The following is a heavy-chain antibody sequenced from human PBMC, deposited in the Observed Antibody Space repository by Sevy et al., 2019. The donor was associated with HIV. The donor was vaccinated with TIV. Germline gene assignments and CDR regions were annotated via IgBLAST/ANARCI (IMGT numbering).Heavy chain of an antibody. Sequence: GGSLRLSCAASGFTFSSYAMHWVRQAPGKGLEWVSAISGSGGSTYYADSVKGRFTISRDNSKNTLYLQMNSLRAEDTAVYYCAKRRYYDFWSGDDYWGQGTLVTVSS. D-gene: IGHD3-3*01. V-gene: IGHV3-23*01. J-gene: IGHJ4*02. CDR2: ISGSGGST. CDR3: AKRRYYDFWSGDDY. CDR1: GFTFSSYA.